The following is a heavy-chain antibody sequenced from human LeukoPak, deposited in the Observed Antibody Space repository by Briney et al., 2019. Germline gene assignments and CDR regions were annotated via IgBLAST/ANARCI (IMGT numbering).Heavy chain of an antibody. J-gene: IGHJ4*02. CDR2: IIPIFGTA. CDR1: GGTFSSYA. V-gene: IGHV1-69*05. CDR3: ARARLRVEICVY. D-gene: IGHD4-17*01. Sequence: ASVKVSCKASGGTFSSYAISWVRQAPGQGLEWMGGIIPIFGTANYAQKFQGRVTITRDTSASTAYMELSSLRSEDTAVYYCARARLRVEICVYWGQGTLVTVSS.